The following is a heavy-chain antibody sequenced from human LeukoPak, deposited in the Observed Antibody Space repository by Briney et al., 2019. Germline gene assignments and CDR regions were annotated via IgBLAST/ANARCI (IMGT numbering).Heavy chain of an antibody. J-gene: IGHJ6*03. V-gene: IGHV4-34*01. CDR1: GGSISSYY. CDR2: INHSGST. Sequence: SETLSLTCTVSGGSISSYYWSWIRQPPGKGLEWIGEINHSGSTNYNPSLKSRVTISVDTSKNQFSLKLGSVTAADTAVYYCARDRTDYYDSSGLTYYYYYYMDVWGKGTTVTVSS. D-gene: IGHD3-22*01. CDR3: ARDRTDYYDSSGLTYYYYYYMDV.